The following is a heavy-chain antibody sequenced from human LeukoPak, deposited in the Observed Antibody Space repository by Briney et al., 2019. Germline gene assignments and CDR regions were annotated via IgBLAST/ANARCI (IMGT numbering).Heavy chain of an antibody. Sequence: SCKASGGTFSSYAMHWVRQAPGKGLEWVAVISYDGSNKYYADSVKGRFTISRDNSKNTLYLQMNSLRAEDTAVYYCARDLGYDSSGYYYWFDPWGQGTLVTVSS. CDR1: GGTFSSYA. D-gene: IGHD3-22*01. J-gene: IGHJ5*02. CDR2: ISYDGSNK. CDR3: ARDLGYDSSGYYYWFDP. V-gene: IGHV3-30-3*01.